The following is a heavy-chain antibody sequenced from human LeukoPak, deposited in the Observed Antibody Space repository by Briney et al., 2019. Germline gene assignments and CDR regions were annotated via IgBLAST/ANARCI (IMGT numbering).Heavy chain of an antibody. CDR3: AGAYYDILTGYYNPFDY. D-gene: IGHD3-9*01. V-gene: IGHV1-18*01. CDR1: GYTFTSYG. J-gene: IGHJ4*02. Sequence: ASVKVSCKASGYTFTSYGISWVRQAPGQGLEWMGWISAYNGNTNYAQKLQGRVTMTTDTPTSTAYMELRSLRSDDTAVYYCAGAYYDILTGYYNPFDYWGQGTLVTVSS. CDR2: ISAYNGNT.